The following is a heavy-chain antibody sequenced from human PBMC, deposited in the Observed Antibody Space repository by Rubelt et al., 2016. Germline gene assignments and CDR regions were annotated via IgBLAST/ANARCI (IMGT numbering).Heavy chain of an antibody. CDR2: IQGDGSKI. CDR1: GGSFSDYY. CDR3: AIRAAYSSSWSFDS. D-gene: IGHD6-13*01. Sequence: VQLQQWGAGLLKPSETLSLTCAVYGGSFSDYYWIWVRQSPGKGLEWVANIQGDGSKIYYVDSVKGRFTISRDNAKNSLHLQMNSLRAEDTAVYYCAIRAAYSSSWSFDSWGQGTLVTVSS. J-gene: IGHJ4*02. V-gene: IGHV3-7*03.